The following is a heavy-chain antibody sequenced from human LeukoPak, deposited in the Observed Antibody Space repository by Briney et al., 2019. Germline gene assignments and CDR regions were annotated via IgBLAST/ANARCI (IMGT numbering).Heavy chain of an antibody. D-gene: IGHD2-15*01. V-gene: IGHV4-59*08. CDR3: ARLVLAATNWFDP. Sequence: SETLSLTCTVSGGSISSYYWSWIRQPPGKGLEWIGYIYYSGSTNYNPSLKSRVTISVDTSKNQFSLKLSSVTAADTAVYYCARLVLAATNWFDPWGQGTLVTVSS. CDR1: GGSISSYY. J-gene: IGHJ5*02. CDR2: IYYSGST.